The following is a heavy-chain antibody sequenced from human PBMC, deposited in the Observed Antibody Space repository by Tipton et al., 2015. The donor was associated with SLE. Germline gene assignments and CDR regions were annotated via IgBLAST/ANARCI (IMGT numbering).Heavy chain of an antibody. CDR1: GFTVSRYY. CDR3: VRGDARGSSWYEGDYYGMDV. CDR2: IYRAGTT. D-gene: IGHD2-2*01. Sequence: SLRLSCAASGFTVSRYYMSWVRQAPGKGLEWVSIIYRAGTTYYGDSAKGRFIISRDTSNDMVYLQMNSLRPDDTAVYYCVRGDARGSSWYEGDYYGMDVWGQGTTVTVSS. V-gene: IGHV3-66*01. J-gene: IGHJ6*02.